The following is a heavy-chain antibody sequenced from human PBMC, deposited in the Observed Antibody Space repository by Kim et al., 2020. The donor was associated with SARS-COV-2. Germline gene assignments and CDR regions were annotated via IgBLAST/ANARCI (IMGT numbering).Heavy chain of an antibody. V-gene: IGHV3-64D*09. J-gene: IGHJ4*02. CDR2: ISSNGGST. CDR3: VNAASYYDILTGDQGRFEY. Sequence: GGALRLSCSASGFTFSSYAMHWVRQAPGKGLEYVSAISSNGGSTYYADSVKGRFTISRDNSKNTLYLQMSSLRAEDTAVYYCVNAASYYDILTGDQGRFEYWGERTLVPVSS. D-gene: IGHD3-9*01. CDR1: GFTFSSYA.